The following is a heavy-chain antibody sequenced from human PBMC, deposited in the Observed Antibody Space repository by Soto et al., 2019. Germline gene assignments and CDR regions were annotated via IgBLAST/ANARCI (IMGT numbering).Heavy chain of an antibody. D-gene: IGHD3-3*01. CDR2: ISSSGSTI. CDR3: ARDLDDFWSGYFY. J-gene: IGHJ4*02. CDR1: GFTFSDYY. Sequence: GGSLRLSCADSGFTFSDYYMSWIRQAPGKGLEWVSYISSSGSTIYYADSVKGRFTISRDNAKNSLYLQMNSLRAEDTAVYYCARDLDDFWSGYFYWGQGTLVTVSS. V-gene: IGHV3-11*01.